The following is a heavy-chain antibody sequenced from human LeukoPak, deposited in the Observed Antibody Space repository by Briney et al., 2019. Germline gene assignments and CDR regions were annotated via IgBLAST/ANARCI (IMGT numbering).Heavy chain of an antibody. CDR3: AKNWNFGYYYYMDV. V-gene: IGHV3-30-3*02. Sequence: PGRSLRLSCAASGFTFSSYAMHWVRQAPGKGLEWVAVVSNDGSNKYYADSVKGRFTISRDNSKNTLYLQMNSLRVEDTAVYYCAKNWNFGYYYYMDVWGKGTTVTVSS. CDR1: GFTFSSYA. J-gene: IGHJ6*03. D-gene: IGHD1-7*01. CDR2: VSNDGSNK.